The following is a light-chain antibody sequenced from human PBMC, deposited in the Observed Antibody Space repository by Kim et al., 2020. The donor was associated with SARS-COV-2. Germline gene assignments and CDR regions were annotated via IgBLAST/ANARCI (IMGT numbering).Light chain of an antibody. CDR3: QQSNTSPWT. Sequence: DILLTQSPSSVAASVGDRVTITCRASQDVRDWLAWYQHKPGKAPKLLIYAASTLRSGVPPRFTGGGSGTHFTLTINDLQPDDFAAYFCQQSNTSPWTFGPGTKVDIK. J-gene: IGKJ1*01. CDR2: AAS. V-gene: IGKV1-12*01. CDR1: QDVRDW.